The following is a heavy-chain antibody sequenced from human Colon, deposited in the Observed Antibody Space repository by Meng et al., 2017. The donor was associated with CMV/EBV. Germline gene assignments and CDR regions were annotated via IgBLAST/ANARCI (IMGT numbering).Heavy chain of an antibody. CDR1: GYPFTGYY. D-gene: IGHD3-22*01. V-gene: IGHV1-2*02. CDR2: INPNSGGT. CDR3: ATVSSGYYLYFQH. J-gene: IGHJ1*01. Sequence: VQLVRVGAGGKTPGAAVKVSCKASGYPFTGYYMHWVRQAPGQGLEWMGWINPNSGGTNYAQKFQGRVTMTRDTSISTAYMELSRLRSDDTAVYYCATVSSGYYLYFQHWGQGTLVTVSS.